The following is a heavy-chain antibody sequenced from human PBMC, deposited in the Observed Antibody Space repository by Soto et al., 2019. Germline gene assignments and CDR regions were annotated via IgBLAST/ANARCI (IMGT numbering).Heavy chain of an antibody. CDR1: GYCFISYL. CDR2: IYPGHSYT. V-gene: IGHV5-51*01. D-gene: IGHD3-16*01. J-gene: IGHJ4*02. CDR3: ARDYDYATDS. Sequence: PGESLKISCKGSGYCFISYLLGCVRQKPWKGLEWMVLIYPGHSYTRYSPSFQGQVTISVDKSISTAYLQWNSLKASDTAIYYCARDYDYATDSWGQGTLVTVSS.